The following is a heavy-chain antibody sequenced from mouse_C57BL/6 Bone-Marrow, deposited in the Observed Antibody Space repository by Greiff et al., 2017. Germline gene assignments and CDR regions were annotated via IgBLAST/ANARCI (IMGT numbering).Heavy chain of an antibody. CDR2: ISDGGSYT. V-gene: IGHV5-4*01. CDR3: ARDDPYYFDY. J-gene: IGHJ2*01. CDR1: GFTFSSYA. Sequence: VQLQQSGGGLVKPGGSLKLSCAASGFTFSSYAMSWVRQTPEKRLEWVATISDGGSYTYYPDNVKGRFTISRDNAKNNLYLQMSHLKSEDTAMYYCARDDPYYFDYWGQGTTLTVSS.